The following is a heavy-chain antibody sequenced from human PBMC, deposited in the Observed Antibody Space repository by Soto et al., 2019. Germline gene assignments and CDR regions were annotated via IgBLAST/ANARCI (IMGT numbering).Heavy chain of an antibody. Sequence: QVQLVQSGPEVKRPGASVKVSCKASGYTFTSFGLGWVRQAPGQVLECMGWISTYNGNTNYAQKFQGRVTMTTDTSTSTAYMELRSLRSDDTAVYSCARLVGIAAAKNWFDPWGQGTLVTVSS. CDR3: ARLVGIAAAKNWFDP. D-gene: IGHD6-13*01. J-gene: IGHJ5*02. CDR1: GYTFTSFG. CDR2: ISTYNGNT. V-gene: IGHV1-18*01.